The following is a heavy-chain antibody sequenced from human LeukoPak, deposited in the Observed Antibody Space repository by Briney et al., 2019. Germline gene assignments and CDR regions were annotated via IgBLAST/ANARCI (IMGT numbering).Heavy chain of an antibody. CDR3: ARTLTMIFPGGFDY. J-gene: IGHJ4*02. V-gene: IGHV1-3*01. Sequence: KFQGRVTITRDTSASTAYMELSSLRSEDTAVYYCARTLTMIFPGGFDYWGQGTLVTVSS. D-gene: IGHD3-22*01.